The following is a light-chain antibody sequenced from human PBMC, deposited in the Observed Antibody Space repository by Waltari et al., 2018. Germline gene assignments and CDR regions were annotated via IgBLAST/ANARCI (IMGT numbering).Light chain of an antibody. V-gene: IGLV3-10*01. CDR2: EDT. CDR3: YSSDSTGLRV. Sequence: SYELTQTPSVSVSPGQTARITCSGHELPRKYAYWFQQKSGKAPRLVIYEDTNRPSGIPERFSGSSSGTVATLTITGAQVDDEADYYCYSSDSTGLRVFGGGTTVVVL. J-gene: IGLJ1*01. CDR1: ELPRKY.